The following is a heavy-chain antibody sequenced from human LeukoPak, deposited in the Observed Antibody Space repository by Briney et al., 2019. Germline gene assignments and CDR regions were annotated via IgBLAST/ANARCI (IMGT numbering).Heavy chain of an antibody. D-gene: IGHD3-22*01. Sequence: SETLSLTCTVSGGSISSYYWSWIRQPPGKGLEWIGEINHSGSTNYNPSLKSRVTISVDTSKNQFSLKLSSVTAADTAVYYCASGREWLLLKNWGQGTLVTVSS. V-gene: IGHV4-34*01. J-gene: IGHJ4*02. CDR1: GGSISSYY. CDR2: INHSGST. CDR3: ASGREWLLLKN.